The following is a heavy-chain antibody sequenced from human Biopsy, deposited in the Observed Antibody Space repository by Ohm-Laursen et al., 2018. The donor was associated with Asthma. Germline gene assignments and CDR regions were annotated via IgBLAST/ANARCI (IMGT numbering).Heavy chain of an antibody. CDR3: ARTYYDFLTGQVKDVFGV. Sequence: ASVKVPCKVSGYNFISFAIHWVRQAPGQRLERMGWVNTGNGDTKYSQKFQGRVTITRDTSASTAYMELRSLRSEDTATYYCARTYYDFLTGQVKDVFGVWGQGTMVTVSS. CDR2: VNTGNGDT. J-gene: IGHJ3*01. D-gene: IGHD3-9*01. V-gene: IGHV1-3*04. CDR1: GYNFISFA.